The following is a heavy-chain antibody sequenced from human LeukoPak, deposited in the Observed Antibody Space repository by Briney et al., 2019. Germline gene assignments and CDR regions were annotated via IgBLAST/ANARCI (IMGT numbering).Heavy chain of an antibody. Sequence: GGSLRLSCAASGFTFSSYSMNWVRQAPGKGLEWVSYISSSSSTIYYADSVKGRFTISRDNAKNSLYLQMNSLRAEDTAVYYCAGVPNNRKLPMYFDYWGQGTLVTVSS. V-gene: IGHV3-48*01. D-gene: IGHD1-14*01. CDR3: AGVPNNRKLPMYFDY. J-gene: IGHJ4*02. CDR2: ISSSSSTI. CDR1: GFTFSSYS.